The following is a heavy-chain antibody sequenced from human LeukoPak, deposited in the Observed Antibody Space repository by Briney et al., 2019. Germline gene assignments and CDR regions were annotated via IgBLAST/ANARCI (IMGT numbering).Heavy chain of an antibody. CDR1: GFTFSSYA. J-gene: IGHJ4*02. D-gene: IGHD3-22*01. CDR3: AKEEGSHYYDSSGYYSFDY. Sequence: GGSLRLSCAASGFTFSSYAMSWVRQAPGKGLEWVSAISGSGGSTYYADSVKGRFTISRDNSKNTLYLQINSLRAEDTAVYYCAKEEGSHYYDSSGYYSFDYWGQGTLVTVSS. CDR2: ISGSGGST. V-gene: IGHV3-23*01.